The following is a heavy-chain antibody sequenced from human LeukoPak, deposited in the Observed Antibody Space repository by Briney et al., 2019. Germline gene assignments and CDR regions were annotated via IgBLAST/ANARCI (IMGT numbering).Heavy chain of an antibody. CDR1: GGSISSYY. V-gene: IGHV4-59*01. Sequence: SEPLSLTCTVSGGSISSYYWNWIQQPPGKGLEWIGYINYSGSTNYNPSLKSRVTISADTSKNQFSLKLNTVTAADTAVYYCARVPTLRVVTTPAYFDSWGQGTPVTVSS. D-gene: IGHD2-21*02. J-gene: IGHJ4*02. CDR3: ARVPTLRVVTTPAYFDS. CDR2: INYSGST.